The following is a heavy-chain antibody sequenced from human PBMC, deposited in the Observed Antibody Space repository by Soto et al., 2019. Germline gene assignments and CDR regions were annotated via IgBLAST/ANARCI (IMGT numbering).Heavy chain of an antibody. CDR3: ATVPTYYYDRSGYANAFDM. D-gene: IGHD3-22*01. CDR2: IYYSGST. V-gene: IGHV4-30-4*01. Sequence: SETLSPTCTVSGGSINSGDYYWSWIRQPPGKGLEWIGYIYYSGSTYHNPSLKSRINISVDTSKNQFSLKLSSVTAADTAVYYCATVPTYYYDRSGYANAFDMWGQGTMVTVSS. J-gene: IGHJ3*02. CDR1: GGSINSGDYY.